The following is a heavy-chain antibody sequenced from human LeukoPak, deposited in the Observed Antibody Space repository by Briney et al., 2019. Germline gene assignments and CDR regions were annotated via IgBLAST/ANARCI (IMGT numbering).Heavy chain of an antibody. CDR1: GFTFSSYW. CDR3: ARETEMANLDY. D-gene: IGHD5-24*01. CDR2: IKKDGSEK. V-gene: IGHV3-7*04. Sequence: QPGGSLRLSCTASGFTFSSYWMNWVRQAPGKGLEWVANIKKDGSEKYYVDSVKGRFTISRDNAKKSLYLQMNSLRAEDTAVYYCARETEMANLDYWGQGTLVTVSS. J-gene: IGHJ4*02.